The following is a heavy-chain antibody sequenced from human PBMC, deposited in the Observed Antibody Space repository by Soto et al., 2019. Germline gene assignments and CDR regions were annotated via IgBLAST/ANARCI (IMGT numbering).Heavy chain of an antibody. Sequence: ASVQVSCQASGYTFISYGISWVRPAPGQGLEWVGWSSAYNGNTNYAQKLQGRDTMTTDTSTSTDYMELRSLRSDDTAVYYCARVRPPSGSSPYLSDYWGQGTLVTVSS. CDR1: GYTFISYG. J-gene: IGHJ4*02. CDR3: ARVRPPSGSSPYLSDY. CDR2: SSAYNGNT. D-gene: IGHD1-26*01. V-gene: IGHV1-18*04.